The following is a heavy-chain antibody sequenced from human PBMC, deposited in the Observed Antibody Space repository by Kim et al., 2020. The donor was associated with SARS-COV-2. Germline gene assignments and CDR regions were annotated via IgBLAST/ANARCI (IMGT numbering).Heavy chain of an antibody. CDR2: IDPSGTT. J-gene: IGHJ4*02. CDR3: TRHLSGSSWFDY. V-gene: IGHV4-39*01. Sequence: SETLSLTCTISGGSISSSTYSWNWFRQPPGDELEWIGGIDPSGTTYYNPSLKSRVTLSVETTRNQFSLKLSSVTAAATAVFYCTRHLSGSSWFDYWGQG. CDR1: GGSISSSTYS. D-gene: IGHD6-13*01.